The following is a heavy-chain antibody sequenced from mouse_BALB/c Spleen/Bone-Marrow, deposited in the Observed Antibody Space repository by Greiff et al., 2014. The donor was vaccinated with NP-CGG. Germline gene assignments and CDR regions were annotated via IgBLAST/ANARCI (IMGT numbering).Heavy chain of an antibody. J-gene: IGHJ1*01. CDR1: GFTFTDYY. CDR2: IRNKANGYTT. CDR3: ARDINYDIYWYFDV. V-gene: IGHV7-3*02. Sequence: DVMLVESGGGLVQPGGSLRLSCATSGFTFTDYYMSWVRQPPGKALEWLGFIRNKANGYTTEYSASVKGRFTISRDNSQSILYLQMNTLRAADSATYYCARDINYDIYWYFDVWGAGTTVTVSS. D-gene: IGHD2-4*01.